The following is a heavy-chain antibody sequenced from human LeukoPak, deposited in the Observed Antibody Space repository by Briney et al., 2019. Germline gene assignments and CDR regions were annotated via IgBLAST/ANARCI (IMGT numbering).Heavy chain of an antibody. CDR3: ARFYSGSLDH. J-gene: IGHJ4*02. Sequence: SETLSLTCTVSGGSISSHYWSWIRQPPGKGLEWIGYIYYSGSTTYNPSLKSRVTVSVDTSKNQFFLKLSSVTAADTAVHYCARFYSGSLDHWGQGSLVTVSS. CDR2: IYYSGST. D-gene: IGHD1-26*01. V-gene: IGHV4-59*08. CDR1: GGSISSHY.